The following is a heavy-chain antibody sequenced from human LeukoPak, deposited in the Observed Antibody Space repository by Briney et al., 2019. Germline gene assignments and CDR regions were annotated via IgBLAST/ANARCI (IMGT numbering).Heavy chain of an antibody. V-gene: IGHV3-48*03. CDR3: VRFGSRWFLDY. CDR2: ISSSSAI. Sequence: GGSLRLSCAASGFIFSSYEMNWVRQAPGKGLEWVSYISSSSAIYYADSVKGRFTISRDNAKNSLYLQMNSLRAEDTAVYYCVRFGSRWFLDYWGQGTLVTVSS. J-gene: IGHJ4*02. D-gene: IGHD6-13*01. CDR1: GFIFSSYE.